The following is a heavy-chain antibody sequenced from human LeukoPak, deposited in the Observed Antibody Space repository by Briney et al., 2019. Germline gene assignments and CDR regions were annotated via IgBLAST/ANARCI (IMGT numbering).Heavy chain of an antibody. D-gene: IGHD3-10*01. Sequence: GQGLEWMGIISPSGGSTSYAQKFQGRVTMTRDTSTSTVYMELSSLRSEDTAVYYCAHGVDIWGQGTMVTVSS. CDR3: AHGVDI. J-gene: IGHJ3*02. CDR2: ISPSGGST. V-gene: IGHV1-46*01.